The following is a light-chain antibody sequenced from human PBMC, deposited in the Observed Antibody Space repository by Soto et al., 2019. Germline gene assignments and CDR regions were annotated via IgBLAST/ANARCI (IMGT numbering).Light chain of an antibody. V-gene: IGLV2-11*01. J-gene: IGLJ3*02. Sequence: QSVLTQPRSVSGSPGQSVTISCTGTRSDIGYYDFVSWYHQRTGKVPKLMIFDVSVRPSGVPDRFSGSKSANTASLTISGLQAEDEGIYYCCSFAGSYTWLFGGGTKVTV. CDR2: DVS. CDR3: CSFAGSYTWL. CDR1: RSDIGYYDF.